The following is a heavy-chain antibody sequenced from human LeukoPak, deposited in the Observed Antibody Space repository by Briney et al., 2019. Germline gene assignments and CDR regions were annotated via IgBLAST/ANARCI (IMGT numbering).Heavy chain of an antibody. CDR1: GGSMSGYY. D-gene: IGHD3-16*01. V-gene: IGHV4-4*09. J-gene: IGHJ4*02. Sequence: SESLSLTCNVSGGSMSGYYWTWIRQPPGKGLEWIGHIHSTGSPTYNPSLKSRVTMSIDTSKNQFSLSLSSATAADTALYYCARRRGGFGEGEFIYWGQGTLVTVSS. CDR2: IHSTGSP. CDR3: ARRRGGFGEGEFIY.